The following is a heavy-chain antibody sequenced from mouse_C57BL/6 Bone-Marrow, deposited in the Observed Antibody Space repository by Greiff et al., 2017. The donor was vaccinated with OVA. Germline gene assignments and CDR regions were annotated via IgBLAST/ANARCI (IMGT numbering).Heavy chain of an antibody. CDR3: ARRDYGSVFDY. J-gene: IGHJ2*01. CDR1: GFTFSDYY. V-gene: IGHV5-16*01. CDR2: INYDGSST. D-gene: IGHD1-1*01. Sequence: DVKLVESEGGLVQPGSSMKLSCTASGFTFSDYYMAWVRQVPEKGLEWVANINYDGSSTYYLDSLKSRFIISRDNAKNILYLQMSSLKSEDTATYYCARRDYGSVFDYWGQGTTLTVSS.